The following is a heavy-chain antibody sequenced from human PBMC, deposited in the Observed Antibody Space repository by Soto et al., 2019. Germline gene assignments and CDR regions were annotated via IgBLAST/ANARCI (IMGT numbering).Heavy chain of an antibody. J-gene: IGHJ6*02. V-gene: IGHV4-4*02. Sequence: QVQLQESGPGLVKPSGTLSLTCGVSGDSINNGYWWTWVRQPPGKGLEWIGEKHHSGSTNYNLSLRSRVSISLDKSQNPFSLNLSSVTAAGPAVYFCASSSGWWRLDVWGQGTTVTVSS. CDR2: KHHSGST. D-gene: IGHD6-19*01. CDR1: GDSINNGYW. CDR3: ASSSGWWRLDV.